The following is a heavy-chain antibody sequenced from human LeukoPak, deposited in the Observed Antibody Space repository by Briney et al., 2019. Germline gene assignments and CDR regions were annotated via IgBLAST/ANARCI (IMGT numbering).Heavy chain of an antibody. CDR3: ARGLVGTTGEQNWFDP. CDR2: IHASGST. J-gene: IGHJ5*02. Sequence: SETLSLTCTVSAGSISTYYWSWTRQPAGKGLEWIGRIHASGSTNYNPSLKSRVTISIDKSKNQFSLKLSSVTAADTAVYYCARGLVGTTGEQNWFDPWGQGTLVTVSS. CDR1: AGSISTYY. V-gene: IGHV4-4*07. D-gene: IGHD1-26*01.